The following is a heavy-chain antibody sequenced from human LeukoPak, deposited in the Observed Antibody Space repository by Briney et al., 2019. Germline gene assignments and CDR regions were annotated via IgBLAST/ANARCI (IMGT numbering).Heavy chain of an antibody. Sequence: GGSLRLSCAASGFAFSSYAMSWVRQAPGKGLEWVSAISGSGDNTYYADSVKGRFTISRDKSKNTLYLQMNSLRAEDTAVYYCAKDRLFGYCSSASCSVAIDYWGQGTLVTVSS. V-gene: IGHV3-23*01. CDR3: AKDRLFGYCSSASCSVAIDY. J-gene: IGHJ4*02. D-gene: IGHD2-2*01. CDR2: ISGSGDNT. CDR1: GFAFSSYA.